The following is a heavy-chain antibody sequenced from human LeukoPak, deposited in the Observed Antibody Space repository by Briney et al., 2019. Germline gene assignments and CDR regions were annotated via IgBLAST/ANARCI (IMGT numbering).Heavy chain of an antibody. Sequence: GGSLRLSCAASGFTFSDAWMHWVRQAPGKGLVWVSRINSDGSSTSYADSVKGRFTISRDNAKNTLYLQMNSLRAEDTAVYYCARVATPGGAFDIWGQGTMVTVSS. CDR1: GFTFSDAW. CDR3: ARVATPGGAFDI. CDR2: INSDGSST. D-gene: IGHD5-12*01. V-gene: IGHV3-74*01. J-gene: IGHJ3*02.